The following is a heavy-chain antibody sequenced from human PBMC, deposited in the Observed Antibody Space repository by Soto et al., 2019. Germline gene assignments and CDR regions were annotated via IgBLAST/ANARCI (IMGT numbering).Heavy chain of an antibody. CDR1: GGTFSRYG. CDR2: IIPIFGTA. D-gene: IGHD3-3*02. CDR3: AMATAFGYYYGMDV. J-gene: IGHJ6*02. V-gene: IGHV1-69*12. Sequence: QVQLVQSGAEVKKPGSSVKVSCKASGGTFSRYGISWVRQAPGQGLEWMGGIIPIFGTANYAQKFQCRVTITAYESTSTAYMELSRLISEDTAVYYCAMATAFGYYYGMDVWGQGTTVTVSS.